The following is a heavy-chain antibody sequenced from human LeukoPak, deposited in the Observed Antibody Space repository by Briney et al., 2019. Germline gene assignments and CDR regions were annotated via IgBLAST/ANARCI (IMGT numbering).Heavy chain of an antibody. CDR1: GGSISSGGYY. D-gene: IGHD2-2*01. CDR3: ARAPYCSSTSCYPGGYYYGMDV. CDR2: IYYSGST. Sequence: TSETLSLTCTVSGGSISSGGYYWSWIRQHPGKGLEWIGYIYYSGSTYYNPSLKSRVTISVDTSKNQFSLKLSSVTAADTAVYYCARAPYCSSTSCYPGGYYYGMDVWGQGTTVTVSS. J-gene: IGHJ6*02. V-gene: IGHV4-31*03.